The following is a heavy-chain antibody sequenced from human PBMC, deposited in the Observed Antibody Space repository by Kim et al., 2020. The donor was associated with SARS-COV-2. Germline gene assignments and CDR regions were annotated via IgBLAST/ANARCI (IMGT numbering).Heavy chain of an antibody. Sequence: KSRVPISVDTSKNQFSLKLSSVTAADTAVYYCARGGPVWDYYDSRGAFDIWGQGTMVTVSS. CDR3: ARGGPVWDYYDSRGAFDI. D-gene: IGHD3-22*01. J-gene: IGHJ3*02. V-gene: IGHV4-59*09.